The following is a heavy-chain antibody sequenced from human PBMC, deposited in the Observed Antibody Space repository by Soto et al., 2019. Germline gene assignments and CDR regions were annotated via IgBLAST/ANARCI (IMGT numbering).Heavy chain of an antibody. Sequence: SETLSLTCAVYGGSFSGYYWSWIRQPPGKGLEWIGEINHSGSTNYNPSLKSRVTISVDTSKNQFSLKLSSVTAADTAVYYCARGRQSSAGNRYCSKSGSCTYNWFDPWGQGTLVTVSS. CDR2: INHSGST. D-gene: IGHD2-2*01. J-gene: IGHJ5*02. CDR3: ARGRQSSAGNRYCSKSGSCTYNWFDP. V-gene: IGHV4-34*01. CDR1: GGSFSGYY.